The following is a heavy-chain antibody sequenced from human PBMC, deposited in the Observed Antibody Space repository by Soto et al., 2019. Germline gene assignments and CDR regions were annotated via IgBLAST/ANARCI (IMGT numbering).Heavy chain of an antibody. V-gene: IGHV3-11*01. CDR3: ARDPQRRDGYNFDS. CDR1: GFIFTDYS. D-gene: IGHD5-12*01. J-gene: IGHJ4*02. CDR2: ITTGGETT. Sequence: GGSLRLSCAVSGFIFTDYSMAWIRQAPGKGLEWISYITTGGETTLYAASVEGRFTISRDNAKKALFIQMNSLRADDTAVYFYARDPQRRDGYNFDSWGQGTLVTVSS.